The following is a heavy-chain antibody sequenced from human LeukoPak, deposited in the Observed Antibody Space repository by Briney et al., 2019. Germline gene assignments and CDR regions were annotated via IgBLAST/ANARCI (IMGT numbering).Heavy chain of an antibody. D-gene: IGHD6-13*01. J-gene: IGHJ6*02. V-gene: IGHV3-23*01. CDR3: AKAERSSSWSYYYGMDV. CDR1: GFTFSDYS. CDR2: ISGSGGRT. Sequence: GGSLRLSCAASGFTFSDYSMTWVRQAPGKGLEWVSAISGSGGRTYYADSVKGRFTISRDNSKNTLYLQMNSLRVKDTAVYYCAKAERSSSWSYYYGMDVWGQGTTVTVSS.